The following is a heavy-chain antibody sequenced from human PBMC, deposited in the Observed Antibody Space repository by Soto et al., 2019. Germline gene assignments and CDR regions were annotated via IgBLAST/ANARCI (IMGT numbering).Heavy chain of an antibody. CDR2: IYYSGST. V-gene: IGHV4-39*01. Sequence: LSLTCTVSGGSISSSSYYWGWIRQPPGKGLEWIGSIYYSGSTYYNPSLKSRVTISVDTSKNQFSLKLSSVTAADTAVYYCARLEGYDYVWGSYRHSYYFDYWGQGTLVTVSS. CDR3: ARLEGYDYVWGSYRHSYYFDY. CDR1: GGSISSSSYY. J-gene: IGHJ4*02. D-gene: IGHD3-16*02.